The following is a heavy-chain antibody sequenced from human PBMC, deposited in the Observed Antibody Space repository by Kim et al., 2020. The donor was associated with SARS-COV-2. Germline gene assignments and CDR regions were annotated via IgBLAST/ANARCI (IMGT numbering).Heavy chain of an antibody. J-gene: IGHJ6*02. CDR3: AKDQGPVVVVAATPVYYYGMDV. CDR1: GFTFSSYG. V-gene: IGHV3-30*18. Sequence: GGSLRLSCAASGFTFSSYGMHWVRQAPGKGLEWVAVISYDGSNKYYADSVKGRFTISRDNSKNTLYLQMNSLRAEDTAVYYCAKDQGPVVVVAATPVYYYGMDVWGQGTTVTVSS. CDR2: ISYDGSNK. D-gene: IGHD2-15*01.